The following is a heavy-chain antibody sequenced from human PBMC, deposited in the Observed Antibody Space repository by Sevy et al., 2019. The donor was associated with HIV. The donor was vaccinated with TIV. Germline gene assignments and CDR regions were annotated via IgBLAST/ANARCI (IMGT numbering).Heavy chain of an antibody. J-gene: IGHJ6*02. CDR3: ASSITVTYYYGMDV. V-gene: IGHV4-59*12. CDR1: DVSITTYY. D-gene: IGHD4-17*01. CDR2: FYYSGST. Sequence: SETLSLTCTVSDVSITTYYWSWIRQPPGKGLEWIGYFYYSGSTNYNPSLKSRVTISVDTSKNQFSLKLGSVTAADTAVYYCASSITVTYYYGMDVWGQGTTVTVSS.